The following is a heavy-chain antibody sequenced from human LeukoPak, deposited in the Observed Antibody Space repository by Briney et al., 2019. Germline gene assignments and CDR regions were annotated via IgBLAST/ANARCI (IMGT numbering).Heavy chain of an antibody. CDR2: IDSGTT. J-gene: IGHJ6*03. Sequence: SETLSLTCTVSGCSISTSSYYWGWIRQPPGKGLEWIGTIDSGTTYYSPSLKRRVTISVDTSRNPFSLKLSSVTAADTAVYYCARHWDATYYYYYYMAVGGRGTTV. CDR1: GCSISTSSYY. CDR3: ARHWDATYYYYYYMAV. V-gene: IGHV4-39*01. D-gene: IGHD1-26*01.